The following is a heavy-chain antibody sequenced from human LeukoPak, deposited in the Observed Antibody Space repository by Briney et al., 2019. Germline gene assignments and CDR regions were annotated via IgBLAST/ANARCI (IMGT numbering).Heavy chain of an antibody. Sequence: ASVKVSCKASGGSFSNFGISWVRLAPGQGLEWMGGILPVSNTANNAQNFQGRVTFTADTSTGTAYMELSSLRSEDTAVYYCARADRYYYDSSGPLGPWGQGTLVTVSS. V-gene: IGHV1-69*06. D-gene: IGHD3-22*01. CDR3: ARADRYYYDSSGPLGP. CDR1: GGSFSNFG. J-gene: IGHJ5*02. CDR2: ILPVSNTA.